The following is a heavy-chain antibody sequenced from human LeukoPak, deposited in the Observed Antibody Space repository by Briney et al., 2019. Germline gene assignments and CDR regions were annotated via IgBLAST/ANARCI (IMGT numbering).Heavy chain of an antibody. CDR1: GFTFSSYA. V-gene: IGHV3-23*01. D-gene: IGHD1-26*01. J-gene: IGHJ4*02. CDR2: ISGSGGST. CDR3: ASTPATWELLNY. Sequence: PGGSLRLSCAASGFTFSSYAMSWVRQAPGKGLEWVSAISGSGGSTYYADSVKGRFTISRDNSKNSLYLQMNSLRDEDTAVYYCASTPATWELLNYWGQGTLVTVSS.